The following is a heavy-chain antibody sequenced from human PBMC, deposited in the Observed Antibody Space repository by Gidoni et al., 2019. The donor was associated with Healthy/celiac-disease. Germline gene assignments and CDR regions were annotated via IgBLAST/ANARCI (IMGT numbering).Heavy chain of an antibody. J-gene: IGHJ4*02. CDR1: GFTFDDYA. CDR3: AKDMGFDIAVAGSNY. CDR2: ISWNSGSI. Sequence: EVQLVESGGGLVQPGRSLSLSCAASGFTFDDYAMHWVRQAPGKGLEWVSGISWNSGSIGYADSVKGRFTISRDNAKNSLYLQMNSLRAEDTALYYCAKDMGFDIAVAGSNYWGQGTLVTVSS. V-gene: IGHV3-9*01. D-gene: IGHD6-19*01.